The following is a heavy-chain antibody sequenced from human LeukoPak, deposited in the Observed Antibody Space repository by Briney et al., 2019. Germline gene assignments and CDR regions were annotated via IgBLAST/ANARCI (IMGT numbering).Heavy chain of an antibody. D-gene: IGHD3-9*01. J-gene: IGHJ6*02. CDR3: AARRKLRYFDWPIGMDV. CDR1: GYTXTGLS. Sequence: ASVKVSCKVSGYTXTGLSIHGVRQAPGKGLEWMGGFDPEAGETIYTQKFQNRATLTEDTSTDTAYMELSSLRSEDTAVYYCAARRKLRYFDWPIGMDVWGQGTTVTVSS. CDR2: FDPEAGET. V-gene: IGHV1-24*01.